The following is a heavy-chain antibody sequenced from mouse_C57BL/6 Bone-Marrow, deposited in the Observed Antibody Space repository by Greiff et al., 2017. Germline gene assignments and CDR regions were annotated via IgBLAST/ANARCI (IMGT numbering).Heavy chain of an antibody. Sequence: EVKLVESGGGLVQPGGSLKLSCAASGFTFSDYYMYWVRQTPEKRLEWVAYISDGGGNTYYPDTVKGRFPISRDNAKNTLYLQMSRLKSEDTAMYYCARLDAMDYWGQGTSVTVSS. CDR3: ARLDAMDY. J-gene: IGHJ4*01. CDR2: ISDGGGNT. V-gene: IGHV5-12*01. CDR1: GFTFSDYY.